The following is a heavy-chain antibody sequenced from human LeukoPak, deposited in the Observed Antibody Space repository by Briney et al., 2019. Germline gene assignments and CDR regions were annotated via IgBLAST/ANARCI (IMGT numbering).Heavy chain of an antibody. CDR3: AKVSHYDSSGYYNH. D-gene: IGHD3-22*01. J-gene: IGHJ5*02. CDR1: GFTFSSYA. CDR2: ISGSGGST. V-gene: IGHV3-23*01. Sequence: GGSLRLSCAASGFTFSSYAMSWVRQAPGKGLEWVSAISGSGGSTYYADSVKGRFTISRDNSKNTLYLQISSLRAEDTAVYYCAKVSHYDSSGYYNHWGQGTLVTVSS.